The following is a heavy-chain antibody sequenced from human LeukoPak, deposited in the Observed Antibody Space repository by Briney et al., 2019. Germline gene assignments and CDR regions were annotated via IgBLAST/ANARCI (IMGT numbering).Heavy chain of an antibody. V-gene: IGHV4-31*03. CDR1: GGSISSGGYY. Sequence: SRTLSLTCTVSGGSISSGGYYWSWIRQHPGKGLEWIGYIYYSGSTYYNPSLKSRVTISVDTSKNQFSLKLSSVTAADTAVYYCARDPGYCSGGSCYSPLAGFDPWGQGTLVTVSS. D-gene: IGHD2-15*01. CDR2: IYYSGST. CDR3: ARDPGYCSGGSCYSPLAGFDP. J-gene: IGHJ5*02.